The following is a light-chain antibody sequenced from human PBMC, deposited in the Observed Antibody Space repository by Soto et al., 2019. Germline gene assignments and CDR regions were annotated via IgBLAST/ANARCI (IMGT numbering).Light chain of an antibody. J-gene: IGLJ1*01. CDR2: NSY. V-gene: IGLV1-44*01. Sequence: QPVLTQPPSAYGTPGQRVTISCSGSSSNIGSKTVNWYQQLPGTVPKLLIYNSYQRPSGVPDRFSGSKSGTSASLAISGLQSXDEADYYCAAWDASLNGYVFGAGTKVTVL. CDR1: SSNIGSKT. CDR3: AAWDASLNGYV.